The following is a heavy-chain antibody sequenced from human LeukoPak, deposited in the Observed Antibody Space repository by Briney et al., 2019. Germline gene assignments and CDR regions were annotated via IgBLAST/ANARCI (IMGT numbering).Heavy chain of an antibody. D-gene: IGHD6-19*01. CDR1: GDTFTDYY. Sequence: GASVKVSCKASGDTFTDYYMHWVRQAPGQGLEWMGWINPNNGGTTYAQNFQGRVTMTRDTSISTAYMEVWSLRTDHTAVYYCARGILRQWLGYWGQGTLVTVSS. CDR3: ARGILRQWLGY. J-gene: IGHJ4*02. V-gene: IGHV1-2*02. CDR2: INPNNGGT.